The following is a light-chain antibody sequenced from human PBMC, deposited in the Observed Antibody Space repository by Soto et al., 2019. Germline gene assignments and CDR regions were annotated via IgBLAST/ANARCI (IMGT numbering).Light chain of an antibody. CDR3: AAWDDSLDGWV. J-gene: IGLJ3*02. CDR1: SSNIGRSV. Sequence: QSVLTQPPSSSGTPGQRVTISCSGSSSNIGRSVVNWYQQLPGAAPTLLMYSSNERPSGVPDRFSGSKSGTSASLTISGLQSEDEADYYCAAWDDSLDGWVFGGGTKLTV. CDR2: SSN. V-gene: IGLV1-44*01.